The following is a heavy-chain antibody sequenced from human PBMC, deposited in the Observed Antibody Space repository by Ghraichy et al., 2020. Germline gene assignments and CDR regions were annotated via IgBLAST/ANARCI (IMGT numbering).Heavy chain of an antibody. CDR3: ARESARSDFDY. V-gene: IGHV4-39*07. CDR1: RGSVSISTNY. CDR2: IYFSGNT. J-gene: IGHJ4*03. Sequence: SETLSLTCTVSRGSVSISTNYWGWIRQPPGKGLEWIGSIYFSGNTYYNPSLTSRVTISIDTSKNQFSLKVKSVTAADTAVYYCARESARSDFDYWGQGTTVTVSS.